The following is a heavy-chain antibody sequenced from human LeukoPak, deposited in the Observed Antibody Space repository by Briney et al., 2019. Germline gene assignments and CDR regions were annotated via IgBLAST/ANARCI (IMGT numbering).Heavy chain of an antibody. CDR1: GGSISSYY. CDR2: IYTSGST. Sequence: NPSETLSLTCTVSGGSISSYYWSWIRQPAGKGLEWIGRIYTSGSTNYNPSLKSRVTISVDTSKNQFSLKLSSVTAADTAVYYCAKDPSVYHGDYIIRWGQGTLVTVSS. D-gene: IGHD4-17*01. J-gene: IGHJ4*02. CDR3: AKDPSVYHGDYIIR. V-gene: IGHV4-4*07.